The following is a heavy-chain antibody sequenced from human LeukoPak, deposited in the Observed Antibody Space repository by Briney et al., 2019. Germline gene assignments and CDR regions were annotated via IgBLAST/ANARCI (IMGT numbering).Heavy chain of an antibody. Sequence: GGSLRLSCAASGFPFSTFAMNWVRQAPGKGLEWVSSISSSGGSTYYADSVKGRFTISRDSAKNSLYLQMNSLRVEDTAVFYCASGSPAGDYWGQGTLVTVSS. CDR3: ASGSPAGDY. J-gene: IGHJ4*02. CDR2: ISSSGGST. D-gene: IGHD1-26*01. CDR1: GFPFSTFA. V-gene: IGHV3-21*01.